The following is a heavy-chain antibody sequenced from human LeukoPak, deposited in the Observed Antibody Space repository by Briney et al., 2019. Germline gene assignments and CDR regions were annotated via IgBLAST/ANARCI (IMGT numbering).Heavy chain of an antibody. CDR1: ESTFSSYW. V-gene: IGHV3-74*01. CDR2: INSDGSST. J-gene: IGHJ4*02. Sequence: PGGALRLSCAASESTFSSYWMHWVRQAPGKGRVWVSGINSDGSSTSYADSVKGRFPISRDNAKNTLYLQMNSLRAEDTAVYYCARGTYYVDYWGQGTLVTVSS. CDR3: ARGTYYVDY.